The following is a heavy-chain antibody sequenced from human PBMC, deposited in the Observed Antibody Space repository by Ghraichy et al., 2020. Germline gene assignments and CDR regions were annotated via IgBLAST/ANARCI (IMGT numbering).Heavy chain of an antibody. D-gene: IGHD5-18*01. Sequence: SETLSLTCTVSGGSIRGHYWSWIRQPPGKGLEWIGYVHYTGNTDYSPSIQSRATISLDTPRNQFFLTLTSVTAADTAVYYCARRGRGYSLVYYGLDVWGQGTTVTVSS. CDR2: VHYTGNT. J-gene: IGHJ6*02. CDR1: GGSIRGHY. CDR3: ARRGRGYSLVYYGLDV. V-gene: IGHV4-59*08.